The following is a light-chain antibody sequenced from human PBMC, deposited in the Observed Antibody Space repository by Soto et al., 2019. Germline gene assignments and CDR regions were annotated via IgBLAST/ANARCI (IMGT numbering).Light chain of an antibody. J-gene: IGKJ5*01. Sequence: DIQLTQSPSSLSASVGDRFTITCRSSQTIDTYVNWYQHKPGTAPKVLIYAASSLQSGVPSRFSGSGSGTDFTLTISSLQPEDFATYYCQQSYSTPITFGQGTRLEIK. CDR1: QTIDTY. V-gene: IGKV1-39*01. CDR2: AAS. CDR3: QQSYSTPIT.